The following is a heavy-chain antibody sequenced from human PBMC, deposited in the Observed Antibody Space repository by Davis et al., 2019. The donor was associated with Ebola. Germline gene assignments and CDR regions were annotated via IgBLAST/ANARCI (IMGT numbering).Heavy chain of an antibody. Sequence: ASVKVSCKASGYTFTGYYMHWVRQAPGQGLEWMGWINPNSGGTNYAQKFQGRVTMTRDTSISTAYMELSSLRSEDTAVYYCARDVDTMVQGVIVAPLGYWGQGTLVTVSS. CDR3: ARDVDTMVQGVIVAPLGY. D-gene: IGHD3-10*01. V-gene: IGHV1-2*02. J-gene: IGHJ4*02. CDR1: GYTFTGYY. CDR2: INPNSGGT.